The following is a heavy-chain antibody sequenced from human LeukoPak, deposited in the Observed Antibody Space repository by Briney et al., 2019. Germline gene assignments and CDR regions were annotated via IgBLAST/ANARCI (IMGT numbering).Heavy chain of an antibody. V-gene: IGHV3-23*01. Sequence: PGGSLRLSCAASGFTFSSYTMGWVRQAPGKGLEWVSDISGNGGRTYYADSVKGRFTISRDNAKNSLYLQMNSLRAEDTAVYYCAGPPEGYCSSTSCPDAFDIWGQGTMVTVSS. CDR2: ISGNGGRT. J-gene: IGHJ3*02. CDR3: AGPPEGYCSSTSCPDAFDI. D-gene: IGHD2-2*01. CDR1: GFTFSSYT.